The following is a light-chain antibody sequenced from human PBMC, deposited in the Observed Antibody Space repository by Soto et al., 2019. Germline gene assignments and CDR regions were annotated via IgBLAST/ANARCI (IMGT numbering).Light chain of an antibody. CDR1: SSSKW. V-gene: IGKV1-5*01. J-gene: IGKJ2*01. Sequence: DVQMTQSPSTLAASVGDTVTMTCRSSSKWLAWYQKNPGKAPNLLLYDVSNLERGVPPRFSGSTSGAESTLTITGLQPDDIGTYYCQHTTDSTFGQGTKVDIK. CDR2: DVS. CDR3: QHTTDST.